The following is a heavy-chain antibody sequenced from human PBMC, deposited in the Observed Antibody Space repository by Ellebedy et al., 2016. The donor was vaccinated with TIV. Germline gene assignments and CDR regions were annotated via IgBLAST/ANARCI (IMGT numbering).Heavy chain of an antibody. J-gene: IGHJ5*02. CDR3: ARHGNYYGSGSYSGWFDP. Sequence: MPSETLSLTCTVSGGSISSYYWSWIRQPPGKGLEWIGYIYYSGSTNYDPSFKSRVTISVDTSKNHFSLKLSSVTAADTAVYYCARHGNYYGSGSYSGWFDPWGQGTLVTVSS. V-gene: IGHV4-59*08. CDR2: IYYSGST. D-gene: IGHD3-10*01. CDR1: GGSISSYY.